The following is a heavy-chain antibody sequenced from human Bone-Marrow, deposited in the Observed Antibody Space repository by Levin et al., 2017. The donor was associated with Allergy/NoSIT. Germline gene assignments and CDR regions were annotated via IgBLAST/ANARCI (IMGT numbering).Heavy chain of an antibody. CDR3: AKDVSGGYVGHADV. V-gene: IGHV3-9*01. CDR2: IVWNSVTR. D-gene: IGHD3-10*01. Sequence: GGSLRLSCIASGFTFQDYAMHWVRRVPGKGLEWVAGIVWNSVTRGYADSVKGRFTVSRDNAKNSLYLQMNSLRPEDTALYYCAKDVSGGYVGHADVWGHGTMVTVSS. J-gene: IGHJ6*01. CDR1: GFTFQDYA.